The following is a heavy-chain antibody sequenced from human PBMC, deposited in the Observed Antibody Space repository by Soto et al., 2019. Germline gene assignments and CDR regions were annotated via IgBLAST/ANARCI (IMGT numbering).Heavy chain of an antibody. J-gene: IGHJ1*01. Sequence: QVQLVESGGGVVQPGRSLRLSCAASGFTFSSYGMHWVRQAPGKGLEWVAVIWYDGSNKYYADSVKGRFTISRDNSKNTLYLQMNSMRAEDTAVYYCERSLSGGDYDALIQHWGQGTLVTVSS. CDR1: GFTFSSYG. CDR3: ERSLSGGDYDALIQH. CDR2: IWYDGSNK. D-gene: IGHD4-17*01. V-gene: IGHV3-33*01.